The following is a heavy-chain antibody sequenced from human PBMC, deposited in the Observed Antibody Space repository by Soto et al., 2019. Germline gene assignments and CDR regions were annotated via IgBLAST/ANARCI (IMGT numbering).Heavy chain of an antibody. D-gene: IGHD2-21*02. CDR1: GFTFSNYA. V-gene: IGHV3-23*01. CDR2: ISDTGGNT. Sequence: EVQLLESGGGLVQPGGSLRLSCAASGFTFSNYAMSWVRQAPGRGLEWVSAISDTGGNTYYADSVKGRFTISRDNSENTLFLQMNSLRAEDTAIYYCAKSPVVVVTAIPWAPFDYWGQGTLVTVSS. J-gene: IGHJ4*02. CDR3: AKSPVVVVTAIPWAPFDY.